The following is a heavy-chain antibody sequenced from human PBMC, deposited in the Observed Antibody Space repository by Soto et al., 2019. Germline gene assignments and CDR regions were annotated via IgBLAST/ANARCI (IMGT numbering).Heavy chain of an antibody. Sequence: EVQLLESGGGLVQPGGSLRLSCAASGFTFSSYAMSWVRQAPGKGLEWVSAISGSGGSTYYADSVKGRFTISRDNSKNKLYLQMNSLRAEDTAVYYCANAEDIVVVVAATTAVYWGQGTLVTVSS. CDR3: ANAEDIVVVVAATTAVY. J-gene: IGHJ4*02. CDR1: GFTFSSYA. CDR2: ISGSGGST. V-gene: IGHV3-23*01. D-gene: IGHD2-15*01.